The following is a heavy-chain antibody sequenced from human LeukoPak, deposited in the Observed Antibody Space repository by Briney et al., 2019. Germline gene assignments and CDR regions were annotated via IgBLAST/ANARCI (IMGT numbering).Heavy chain of an antibody. J-gene: IGHJ5*02. V-gene: IGHV4-4*02. Sequence: SETLSLTCAVSGGSISSSNWWSWVRQPPGKGLEWIGEIYHSGSTNYNPSLKSRVTISVDKSKNQFSLKLSSVTAADTAVYYCARAHRRIQPYGRGWFDPWGQGTLVTVSS. CDR2: IYHSGST. CDR3: ARAHRRIQPYGRGWFDP. D-gene: IGHD5-18*01. CDR1: GGSISSSNW.